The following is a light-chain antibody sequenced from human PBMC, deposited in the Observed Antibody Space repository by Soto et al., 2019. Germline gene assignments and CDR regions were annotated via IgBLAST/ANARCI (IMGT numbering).Light chain of an antibody. Sequence: EIVLTQSPGTLSLSPGERATLSCRATQRVSSTYLAWYQQKPGQAPRLLIYSTSTRATGIPDRFSSSGSGTDFSLTISRLEPEDFAVYYCQQYDKSPLTFGGGTKVEIK. J-gene: IGKJ4*01. V-gene: IGKV3-20*01. CDR3: QQYDKSPLT. CDR1: QRVSSTY. CDR2: STS.